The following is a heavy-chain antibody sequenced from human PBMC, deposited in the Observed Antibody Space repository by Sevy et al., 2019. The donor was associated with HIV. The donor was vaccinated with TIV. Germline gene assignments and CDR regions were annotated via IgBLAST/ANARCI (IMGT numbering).Heavy chain of an antibody. CDR3: ARDRAGFHGMDV. J-gene: IGHJ6*02. Sequence: GSLRLSCAASGITFSSYEMNWVRQAPGKGLEWVSYISSSGSTIYDADSVKGRFTISRDNAKNLLYLQMNSLRDEDTAVYFCARDRAGFHGMDVWGQGTTVTVSS. V-gene: IGHV3-48*03. CDR1: GITFSSYE. CDR2: ISSSGSTI.